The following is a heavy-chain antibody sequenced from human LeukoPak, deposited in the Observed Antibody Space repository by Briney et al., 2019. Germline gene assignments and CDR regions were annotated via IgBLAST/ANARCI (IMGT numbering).Heavy chain of an antibody. Sequence: SVKVPCKASGGTFSSYAISWVRQAPGQGLEWMGGIIPIFGTANYAQKFQGRVTITADESTSTAYMELSSLRSEDTAVYYCARGNYCGGDCYTPLLLYYGMDVWGQGTTVTVSS. CDR1: GGTFSSYA. V-gene: IGHV1-69*13. D-gene: IGHD2-21*02. J-gene: IGHJ6*02. CDR2: IIPIFGTA. CDR3: ARGNYCGGDCYTPLLLYYGMDV.